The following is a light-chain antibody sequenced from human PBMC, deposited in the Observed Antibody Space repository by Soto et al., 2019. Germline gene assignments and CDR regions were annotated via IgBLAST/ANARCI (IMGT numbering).Light chain of an antibody. Sequence: DIQMTQSPSTLSASVGDTVTITCRAGQGISRWLAWYQQKPGRAPNLLIYEASTLESGVPSRFSGSGSGTKISLTISSLHPEDFATYYCHQYDTYSWTFGQGTKVEI. CDR2: EAS. CDR3: HQYDTYSWT. V-gene: IGKV1-5*03. J-gene: IGKJ1*01. CDR1: QGISRW.